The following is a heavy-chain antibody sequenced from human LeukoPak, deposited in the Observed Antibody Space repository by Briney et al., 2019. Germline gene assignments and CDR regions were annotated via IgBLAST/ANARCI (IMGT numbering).Heavy chain of an antibody. CDR2: ISGSGGST. D-gene: IGHD6-13*01. V-gene: IGHV3-23*01. CDR3: AKDGYSSSWRNYFDY. CDR1: GFTFSSYA. Sequence: GGSLRLSCAASGFTFSSYAMSWVRQAPGKGLEWVSAISGSGGSTNYADSVKGRFTISRDNSKNTLYLQMNSLRAEDTAVYYCAKDGYSSSWRNYFDYWGQGTLVTVSS. J-gene: IGHJ4*02.